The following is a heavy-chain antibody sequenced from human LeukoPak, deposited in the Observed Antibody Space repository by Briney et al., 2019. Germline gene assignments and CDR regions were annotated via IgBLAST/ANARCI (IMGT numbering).Heavy chain of an antibody. CDR2: INQDRSKK. D-gene: IGHD1-26*01. V-gene: IGHV3-7*01. CDR1: GFTFSSYW. CDR3: ATEGVGATNYDY. Sequence: GESLRLSCAASGFTFSSYWMTWVRQAPGKGLEWVANINQDRSKKHFVDSVKGRFTISRDNAKNSLYLQMNSLRAEDTAVYYCATEGVGATNYDYWGQGTLVSVSS. J-gene: IGHJ4*02.